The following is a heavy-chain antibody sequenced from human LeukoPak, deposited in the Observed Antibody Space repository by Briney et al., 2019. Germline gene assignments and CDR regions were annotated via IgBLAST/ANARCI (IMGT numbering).Heavy chain of an antibody. CDR2: INHSGST. Sequence: SETLSLTCAVYGGSFSGYYWSWIRQPPGKGLEWIGEINHSGSTNYNPSLKSRVTISVDTSKNQFSLKLSSVTAADTAVYYCARRTGAALDYWGQGTLVTVSS. J-gene: IGHJ4*02. V-gene: IGHV4-34*01. CDR1: GGSFSGYY. D-gene: IGHD3/OR15-3a*01. CDR3: ARRTGAALDY.